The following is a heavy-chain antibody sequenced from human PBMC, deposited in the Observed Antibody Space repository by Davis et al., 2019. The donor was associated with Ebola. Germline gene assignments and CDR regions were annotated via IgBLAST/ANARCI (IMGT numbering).Heavy chain of an antibody. Sequence: MPSETLSLTCTVSGGSMRGYYWSWIRQPPGKGPEWLGYIISTGTTTYKPSLASRVTISVDTSKNQFSLKLSSVTAADTAVYYCARVSLRYSSSWRRVNWFDPWGQGTLVTVSS. V-gene: IGHV4-59*01. CDR1: GGSMRGYY. D-gene: IGHD6-13*01. CDR3: ARVSLRYSSSWRRVNWFDP. CDR2: IISTGTT. J-gene: IGHJ5*02.